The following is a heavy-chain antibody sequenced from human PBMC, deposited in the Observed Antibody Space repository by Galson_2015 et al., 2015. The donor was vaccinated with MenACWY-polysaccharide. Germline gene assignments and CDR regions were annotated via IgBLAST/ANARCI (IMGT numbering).Heavy chain of an antibody. CDR3: ARDTPGYCSGGSCEDLDY. CDR1: GYTFATYA. V-gene: IGHV1-3*01. Sequence: SVKVSCKASGYTFATYAMHWVRQAPGQRPEWMGWFNAGNGNTKYSQKFQGRLTITWDTSASTAYMDLSSLRSEDTAVYYCARDTPGYCSGGSCEDLDYWGQGNLVTVSS. D-gene: IGHD2-15*01. J-gene: IGHJ4*02. CDR2: FNAGNGNT.